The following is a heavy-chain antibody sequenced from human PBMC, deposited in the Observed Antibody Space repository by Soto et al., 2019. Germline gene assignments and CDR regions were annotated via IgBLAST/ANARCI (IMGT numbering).Heavy chain of an antibody. V-gene: IGHV4-34*01. CDR2: INHSGST. J-gene: IGHJ5*02. D-gene: IGHD6-13*01. CDR3: ARGLYSSSWYWFDP. Sequence: PSETLSLTCAVYGGSFSGYYWSWIRQPPGKGLEWIGEINHSGSTNYNPSLKSRVTISVDTSKSQFSLKLSSVTAADTAVYYCARGLYSSSWYWFDPWGQGTLVTVSS. CDR1: GGSFSGYY.